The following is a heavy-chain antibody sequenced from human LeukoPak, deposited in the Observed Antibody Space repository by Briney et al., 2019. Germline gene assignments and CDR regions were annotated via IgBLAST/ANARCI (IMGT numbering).Heavy chain of an antibody. CDR1: GVPFSIYW. V-gene: IGHV3-7*04. CDR3: ARLPQLAGTECFDY. Sequence: RGSLRLSCAVSGVPFSIYWMSWVRHGPGEGLEWVANMNQDGTEKYYVDSVKGRFTISRDNAKNSLYLQMNSLRAEDTAVYYCARLPQLAGTECFDYWGQGTLVTVSS. J-gene: IGHJ4*02. D-gene: IGHD6-19*01. CDR2: MNQDGTEK.